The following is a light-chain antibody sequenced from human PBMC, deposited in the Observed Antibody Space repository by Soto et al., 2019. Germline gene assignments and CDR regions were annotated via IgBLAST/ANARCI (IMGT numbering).Light chain of an antibody. CDR1: RSDVGGYKY. Sequence: QSALTQPDSVSGSPGQSITISSTGTRSDVGGYKYVSWYQQHPGKAPKVMIYDVDNRPSGVSNRFSGSNSGNTASLTISGLQGDDEPDYYYSSYTSRGTLLFGGGTKLPVL. CDR3: SSYTSRGTLL. V-gene: IGLV2-14*01. CDR2: DVD. J-gene: IGLJ2*01.